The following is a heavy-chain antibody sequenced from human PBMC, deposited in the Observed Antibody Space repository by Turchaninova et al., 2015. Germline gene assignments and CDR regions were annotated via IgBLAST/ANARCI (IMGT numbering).Heavy chain of an antibody. CDR1: GFTFSSYW. Sequence: EVQLVESGGGLVQPGGSLRLSCAASGFTFSSYWMRWVRRAPGKGVVGGANKKQDGSGKYYVDSVKGRFTISRDNAKNSLYLQMNSLRAEDTAVYYCARDHGVVVAGYYYYYMDVWGKGTTVTVSS. CDR3: ARDHGVVVAGYYYYYMDV. D-gene: IGHD2-15*01. J-gene: IGHJ6*03. V-gene: IGHV3-7*01. CDR2: KKQDGSGK.